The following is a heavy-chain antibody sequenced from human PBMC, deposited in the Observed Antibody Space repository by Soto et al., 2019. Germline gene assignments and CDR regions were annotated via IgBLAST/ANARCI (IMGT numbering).Heavy chain of an antibody. CDR3: ARPVNQWEPNPGGFDY. Sequence: QLQLQESGPGLVKPSETLSLTCTVSGGSISSSSYYWGWIRQPPGKGLEWIGSIYYSGSTYYNPSLKSRVTISLHTSTNQFSLKLSSVTAADTAVYYCARPVNQWEPNPGGFDYWGQGTLVTVSS. D-gene: IGHD1-26*01. CDR2: IYYSGST. J-gene: IGHJ4*02. V-gene: IGHV4-39*01. CDR1: GGSISSSSYY.